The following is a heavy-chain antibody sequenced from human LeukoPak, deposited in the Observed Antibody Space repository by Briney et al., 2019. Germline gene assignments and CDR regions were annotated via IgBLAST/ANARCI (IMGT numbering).Heavy chain of an antibody. Sequence: GGSLRLSRTPSGFTHGVYAMSWVPDAPGRGVEWVGFIRSKAYGGTPEYAASVKGRFTISRDDSKTIAYLQMNSLKTEDTAVYYCTRDATGCSSTSCYTIVNWFDPWGQGTLVTVSS. CDR3: TRDATGCSSTSCYTIVNWFDP. D-gene: IGHD2-2*02. V-gene: IGHV3-49*04. CDR1: GFTHGVYA. J-gene: IGHJ5*02. CDR2: IRSKAYGGTP.